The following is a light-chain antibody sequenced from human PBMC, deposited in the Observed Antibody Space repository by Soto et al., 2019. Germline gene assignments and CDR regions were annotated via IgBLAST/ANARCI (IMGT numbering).Light chain of an antibody. CDR3: QQYGYSPIT. Sequence: VFSQAPGTVSLSPGETATLYCRASQSVSSSHLAWYQHKPGQAPRLLIYAASSRATGSPDRFSGGGSGTDFTLTISRLEPEDFAVYYCQQYGYSPITFGQGTRLEIK. J-gene: IGKJ5*01. CDR1: QSVSSSH. CDR2: AAS. V-gene: IGKV3-20*01.